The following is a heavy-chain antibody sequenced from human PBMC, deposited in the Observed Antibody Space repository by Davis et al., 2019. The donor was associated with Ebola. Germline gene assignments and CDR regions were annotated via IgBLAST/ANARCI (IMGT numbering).Heavy chain of an antibody. D-gene: IGHD1-26*01. Sequence: GESLKISCKGSGYIFTSYWISWVRQKPGKGLEWMGIIYPGDSDTRYSPSFEGQVAMSVDRSNSTAYLQWKSLKASDTAMYYCARDLSLYGRSGWFDPWGQGTLVTVSS. V-gene: IGHV5-51*01. CDR3: ARDLSLYGRSGWFDP. CDR1: GYIFTSYW. CDR2: IYPGDSDT. J-gene: IGHJ5*02.